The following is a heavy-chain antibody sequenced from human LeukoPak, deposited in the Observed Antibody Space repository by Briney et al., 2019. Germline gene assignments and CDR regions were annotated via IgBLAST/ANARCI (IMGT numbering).Heavy chain of an antibody. Sequence: SETLSLTCAVSGGSISRYYWSWSRRPPGKGLGGIGYIYYRGRTNYNPSLKSPVTISVDTSKNQFSLKLSSVTAADTAVYYCARQGGGYDSGLDYWGQGTLVTVSS. CDR3: ARQGGGYDSGLDY. V-gene: IGHV4-59*08. J-gene: IGHJ4*02. CDR1: GGSISRYY. D-gene: IGHD5-12*01. CDR2: IYYRGRT.